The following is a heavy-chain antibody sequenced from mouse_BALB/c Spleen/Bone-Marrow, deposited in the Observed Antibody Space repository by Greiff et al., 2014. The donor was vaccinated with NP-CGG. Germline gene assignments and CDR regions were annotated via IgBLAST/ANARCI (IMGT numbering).Heavy chain of an antibody. CDR3: ARPFTTVVATVFAY. V-gene: IGHV5-6*01. J-gene: IGHJ3*01. Sequence: EVNVVESGGDLVKPGGSLKLSCAASGFSFSGYGMSWVRQTPDKRLEWVATIGVGGTYTYYPDSVKGRFTISRDNAKNTLYLRMSSLKSEDTAMYYCARPFTTVVATVFAYWGQGTLATVSA. CDR2: IGVGGTYT. CDR1: GFSFSGYG. D-gene: IGHD1-1*01.